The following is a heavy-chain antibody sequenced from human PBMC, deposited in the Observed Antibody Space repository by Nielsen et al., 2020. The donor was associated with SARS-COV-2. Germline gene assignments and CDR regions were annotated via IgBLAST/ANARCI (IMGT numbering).Heavy chain of an antibody. CDR2: IKQDGSEK. CDR1: GFTFSSYW. CDR3: ARDGLDYFDY. D-gene: IGHD6-19*01. Sequence: GESLKISCPASGFTFSSYWMSWVRQAPGKGLEWVANIKQDGSEKYYVDSVKGRFTISRDNAKNSLYLQMNSLRAEDTAVYYCARDGLDYFDYWGQGTLVTVSS. V-gene: IGHV3-7*01. J-gene: IGHJ4*02.